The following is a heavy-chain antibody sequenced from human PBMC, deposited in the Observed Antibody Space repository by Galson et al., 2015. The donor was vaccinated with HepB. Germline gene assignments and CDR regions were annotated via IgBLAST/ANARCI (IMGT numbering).Heavy chain of an antibody. D-gene: IGHD6-19*01. Sequence: SLRLSCAASGFTFSNYAMSWARQAPGKGLEWVSAISGSDGNTFYADSMKGRFTISRDNSKNTLYLQMNSLRAEDTAVYYCAKAVAVGKNWFDPWGQGTLVTVSS. CDR2: ISGSDGNT. CDR3: AKAVAVGKNWFDP. CDR1: GFTFSNYA. J-gene: IGHJ5*02. V-gene: IGHV3-23*01.